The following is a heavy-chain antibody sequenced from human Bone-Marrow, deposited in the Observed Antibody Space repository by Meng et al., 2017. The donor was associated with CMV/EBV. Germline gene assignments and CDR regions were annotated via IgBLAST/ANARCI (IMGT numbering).Heavy chain of an antibody. CDR2: INPNSGGT. CDR1: GYTFTGYY. D-gene: IGHD6-13*01. V-gene: IGHV1-2*02. J-gene: IGHJ4*02. CDR3: ARVRKNSSSWYGSDY. Sequence: YGYTFTGYYMHWMRQAPGQGLEWMRWINPNSGGTNYAQKFQGRVTMTRDTSISTAYMELSRLRSDDTAVYYCARVRKNSSSWYGSDYWGQGTLVTVSS.